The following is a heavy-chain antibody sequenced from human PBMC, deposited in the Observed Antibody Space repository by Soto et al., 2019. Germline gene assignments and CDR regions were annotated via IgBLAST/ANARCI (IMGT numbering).Heavy chain of an antibody. J-gene: IGHJ3*02. D-gene: IGHD2-2*01. CDR2: IYYSGST. V-gene: IGHV4-39*01. Sequence: QLQLQESGPGLVKPSETLSLTCTVSGGSISSSSYYWGWIRQPPGKGLEWIGSIYYSGSTYYNPSLKSRVIISVDTSKNQFSLKLSSVTAADTAVYYCARRYGVVVLGAFDIWGQGTMVTVSS. CDR1: GGSISSSSYY. CDR3: ARRYGVVVLGAFDI.